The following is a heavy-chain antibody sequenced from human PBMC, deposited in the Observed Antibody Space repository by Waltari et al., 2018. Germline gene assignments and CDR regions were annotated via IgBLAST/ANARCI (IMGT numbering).Heavy chain of an antibody. D-gene: IGHD5-18*01. CDR3: ARQNIHSYGYGYFDY. V-gene: IGHV5-51*01. CDR1: GYSFARYW. Sequence: EVQLVQSGAEVKKPGESLKISCQGSGYSFARYWIGWVRQLPGKGLEWMGVSDPGDSSTKYSPSFQGQVTISVDTSISTAYLQWSSLKASDTAMYFCARQNIHSYGYGYFDYWGQGTLVTVSS. CDR2: SDPGDSST. J-gene: IGHJ4*02.